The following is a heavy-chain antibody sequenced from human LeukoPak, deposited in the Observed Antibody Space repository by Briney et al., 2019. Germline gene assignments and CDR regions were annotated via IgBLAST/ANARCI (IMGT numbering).Heavy chain of an antibody. CDR3: ARGTSSWYRGLDY. CDR1: GGSISSGGYS. V-gene: IGHV4-30-2*01. CDR2: IYHSGST. Sequence: SETLSLTCAVSGGSISSGGYSWSWIRQPPGKGLEWIGYIYHSGSTYYNPSLKSRVTISVDRSKNQFSLKLSSVTAADTAVYYRARGTSSWYRGLDYWGQGTLVTVSS. J-gene: IGHJ4*02. D-gene: IGHD6-13*01.